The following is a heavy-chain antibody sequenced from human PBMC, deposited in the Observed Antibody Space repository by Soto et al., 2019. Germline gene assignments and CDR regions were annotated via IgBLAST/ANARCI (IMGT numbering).Heavy chain of an antibody. CDR1: GFTFSSYG. Sequence: QVQLVESGGGVVQPGRSLRLSCAASGFTFSSYGMHWVRQAPGKGLEWVAVIWYDGSNKYYADSVKGRFTISRDNSKNTLYLQMNSLRAEDTAVYYCASGRLLWFGECDFVYWGQGTLVTVSS. J-gene: IGHJ4*02. CDR2: IWYDGSNK. V-gene: IGHV3-33*01. D-gene: IGHD3-10*01. CDR3: ASGRLLWFGECDFVY.